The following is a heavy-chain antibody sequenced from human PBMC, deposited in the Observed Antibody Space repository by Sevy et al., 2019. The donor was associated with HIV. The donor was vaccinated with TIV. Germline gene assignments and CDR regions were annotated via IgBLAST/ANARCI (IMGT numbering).Heavy chain of an antibody. CDR2: INSDGSST. D-gene: IGHD5-18*01. Sequence: GGSLRLSCAASGFTFNSYWMHWVRQAPGKGLVWVSRINSDGSSTRYADSVKGRFTISRDNAKNTLYLQMNSLRAEDTAVYYCAREDGGDTTISYGSDYWGQGTLVTVSS. V-gene: IGHV3-74*01. CDR1: GFTFNSYW. CDR3: AREDGGDTTISYGSDY. J-gene: IGHJ4*02.